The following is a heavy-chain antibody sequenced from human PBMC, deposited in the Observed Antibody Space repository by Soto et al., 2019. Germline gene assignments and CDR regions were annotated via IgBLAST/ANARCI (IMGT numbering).Heavy chain of an antibody. CDR3: ARDKYQLRSRHYYYGMDV. CDR2: ISYDGSNK. V-gene: IGHV3-30-3*01. CDR1: GFTFSSYA. D-gene: IGHD2-2*01. J-gene: IGHJ6*02. Sequence: PGGSLRLSCAASGFTFSSYAMHWVRQSPGKGLEWVAVISYDGSNKYYADSVKGRFTISRDNSKNTLYLQMNSLRAEGTAVYYCARDKYQLRSRHYYYGMDVWGQGTTVTVSS.